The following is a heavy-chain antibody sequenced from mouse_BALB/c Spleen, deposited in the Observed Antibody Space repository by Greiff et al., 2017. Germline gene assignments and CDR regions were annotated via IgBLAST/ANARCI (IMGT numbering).Heavy chain of an antibody. CDR2: IDPSDSYT. CDR3: AITTVEGAMDY. Sequence: QVQLKQPGAELVKPGASVKLSCKASGYTFTSYWMHWVKQRPGQGLEWIGEIDPSDSYTNYNQKFKGKATLTVDKSSSTAYMQLSSLTSEDSAVYYCAITTVEGAMDYWGQGTSVTVSS. D-gene: IGHD1-1*01. V-gene: IGHV1-69*02. CDR1: GYTFTSYW. J-gene: IGHJ4*01.